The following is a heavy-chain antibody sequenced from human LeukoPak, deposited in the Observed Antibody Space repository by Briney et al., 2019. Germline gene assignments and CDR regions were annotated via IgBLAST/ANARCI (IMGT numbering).Heavy chain of an antibody. CDR1: GFSFSAYA. V-gene: IGHV3-30-3*01. CDR3: ARDKGEGIYYFYMDV. Sequence: GGSLRLSCVASGFSFSAYAMHWVRQAPGKGRDWVAITSQDVRNNFYADSVQGRFTISRDNFKNTVYLQMNRLRVEDTAVYFCARDKGEGIYYFYMDVWGKGTTVTVSS. D-gene: IGHD3-16*01. J-gene: IGHJ6*03. CDR2: TSQDVRNN.